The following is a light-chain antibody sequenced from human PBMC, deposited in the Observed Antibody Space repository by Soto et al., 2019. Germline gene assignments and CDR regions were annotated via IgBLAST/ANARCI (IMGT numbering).Light chain of an antibody. CDR1: SSDVGAYNY. V-gene: IGLV2-11*01. CDR3: YSFAGSSNYWV. J-gene: IGLJ3*02. CDR2: DVS. Sequence: QSALTPPRSVSGSPGQSVTISCTGTSSDVGAYNYVSWYQQHPGKTPKLVIYDVSKRPSGDPDRFSGSRSGNTDSLTISGLLAEDVADYYCYSFAGSSNYWVCGGGTKVNVL.